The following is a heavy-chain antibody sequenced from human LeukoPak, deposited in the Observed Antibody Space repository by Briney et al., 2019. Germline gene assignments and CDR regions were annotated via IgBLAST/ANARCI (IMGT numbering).Heavy chain of an antibody. CDR2: IYYSGST. Sequence: SETLSLTCTVSGGSISSGDYYWSWIRQPPGKGLEWIAYIYYSGSTYYNPSLKSRVTISVDTSKNQFSLKLSSVTAADTAVYYCAREQAGQLGYWGQGALVTVSS. CDR3: AREQAGQLGY. V-gene: IGHV4-30-4*08. CDR1: GGSISSGDYY. J-gene: IGHJ4*02. D-gene: IGHD6-6*01.